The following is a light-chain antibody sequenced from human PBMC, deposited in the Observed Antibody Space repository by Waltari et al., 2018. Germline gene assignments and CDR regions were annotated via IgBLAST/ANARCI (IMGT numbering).Light chain of an antibody. V-gene: IGKV3-20*01. Sequence: EIVLTQSPGTLSLSPGERATLSCRASQSVSSSFLAWYQQQPGQAPRLLIYGASSRATGIPDRFSVSGSGTDFTLTISRLEPEDFAVYYCQQYSTSPTWTFGQGTKVEIK. CDR2: GAS. J-gene: IGKJ1*01. CDR1: QSVSSSF. CDR3: QQYSTSPTWT.